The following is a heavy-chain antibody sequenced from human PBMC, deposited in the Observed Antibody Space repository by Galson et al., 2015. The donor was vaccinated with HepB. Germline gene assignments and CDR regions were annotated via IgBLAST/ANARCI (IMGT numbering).Heavy chain of an antibody. CDR3: TRLGDFSGYSSR. J-gene: IGHJ4*02. CDR2: IRSNTTNYAT. Sequence: SLRLSCAASGFTFSGSAIHWVRQASGKGPEWVGRIRSNTTNYATSSVPSLKGRFTISRDDSKNMAYLHIKSLKTEDPAVYYCTRLGDFSGYSSRWGQGTLVTVSA. V-gene: IGHV3-73*01. CDR1: GFTFSGSA. D-gene: IGHD6-19*01.